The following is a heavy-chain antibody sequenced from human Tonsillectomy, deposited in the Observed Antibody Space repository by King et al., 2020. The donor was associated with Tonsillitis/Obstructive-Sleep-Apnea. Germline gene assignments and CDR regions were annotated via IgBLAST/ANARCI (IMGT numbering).Heavy chain of an antibody. CDR3: ARAAIFGGVPSFDY. V-gene: IGHV4-61*01. D-gene: IGHD3-3*01. CDR2: IYYSGST. J-gene: IGHJ4*02. Sequence: QLQESGPGLVKPSETLSLTCTVSGGSVSSGSYYWRWIRQPPGEGLEWIGYIYYSGSTNYNPSLKSRVSLSVDTSKNQFSLKVSSVTAADTAVYYCARAAIFGGVPSFDYWGQGTLVTVSS. CDR1: GGSVSSGSYY.